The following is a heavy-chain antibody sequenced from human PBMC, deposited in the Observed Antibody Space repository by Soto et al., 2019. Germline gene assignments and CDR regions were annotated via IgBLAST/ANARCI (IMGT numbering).Heavy chain of an antibody. Sequence: PGGSLRLSCAASGFTVSSNYMSWVRQAPGKGLEWVSVIYSGGSTYYADYVKGRFTISRDNSKNTLYLQMNSLRAEDTAVYYFAKDPGHGSGSYPYYFDYWGQGTLVTVSS. CDR2: IYSGGST. CDR1: GFTVSSNY. D-gene: IGHD3-10*01. J-gene: IGHJ4*02. V-gene: IGHV3-53*01. CDR3: AKDPGHGSGSYPYYFDY.